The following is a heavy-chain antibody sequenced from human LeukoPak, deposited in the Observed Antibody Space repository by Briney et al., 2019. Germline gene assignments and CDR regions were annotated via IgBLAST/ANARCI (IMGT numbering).Heavy chain of an antibody. Sequence: GGSLRLSCAASGFSFGIYWMHWVRQAPGKGPVWVSRINSDGSSTNYADSVKGRLTMSRDNAKNTLYLHINSLRAEDTAIYYCIRGVSDGSGYYRVLEYWGQGTLVTVSS. D-gene: IGHD3-22*01. CDR1: GFSFGIYW. J-gene: IGHJ4*02. CDR3: IRGVSDGSGYYRVLEY. CDR2: INSDGSST. V-gene: IGHV3-74*01.